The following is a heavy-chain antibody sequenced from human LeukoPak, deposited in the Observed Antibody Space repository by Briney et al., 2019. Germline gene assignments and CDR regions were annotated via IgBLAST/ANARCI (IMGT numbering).Heavy chain of an antibody. J-gene: IGHJ4*02. D-gene: IGHD1-26*01. CDR1: GYTFTSYY. V-gene: IGHV1-46*01. CDR3: ARDLRRYIVGATAGLDY. CDR2: INPSGGST. Sequence: GASVKVSCKASGYTFTSYYMHWVRQAPGQGLEWMGIINPSGGSTSYAQKFQGRVTMTRDTSTSTVYMELSSLRSEDTAVYYCARDLRRYIVGATAGLDYWGQGTLVTVSS.